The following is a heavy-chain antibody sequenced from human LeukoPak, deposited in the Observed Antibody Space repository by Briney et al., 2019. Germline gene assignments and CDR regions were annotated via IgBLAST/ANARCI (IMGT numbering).Heavy chain of an antibody. CDR2: IIPILGIA. CDR3: ARVQEWLVGATTTTYAFDI. V-gene: IGHV1-69*04. Sequence: GASVKVSCKASGGTFSSYAIGWVRQAPGQGLEWMGRIIPILGIANYAQKFQGRVTITADKSTSTAYMELSSLRSEDTAVYYCARVQEWLVGATTTTYAFDIWGQGTMVTVSS. D-gene: IGHD1-26*01. CDR1: GGTFSSYA. J-gene: IGHJ3*02.